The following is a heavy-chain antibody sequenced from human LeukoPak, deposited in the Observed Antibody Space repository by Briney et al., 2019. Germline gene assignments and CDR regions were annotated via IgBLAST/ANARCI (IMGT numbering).Heavy chain of an antibody. CDR3: ARDRYDFWSGYYIFDY. CDR1: GFTFSDYY. D-gene: IGHD3-3*01. CDR2: ISSSGSTI. Sequence: PGGSLRLSCAASGFTFSDYYMSWIRQAPGKGLEWVSYISSSGSTIYYADSVKGRFTISRDDAKNSLYLQMNSLRAEDTAVYYCARDRYDFWSGYYIFDYWGQGTLVTVSS. J-gene: IGHJ4*02. V-gene: IGHV3-11*01.